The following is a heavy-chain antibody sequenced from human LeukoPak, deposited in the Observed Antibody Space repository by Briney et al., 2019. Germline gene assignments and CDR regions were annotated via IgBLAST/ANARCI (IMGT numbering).Heavy chain of an antibody. CDR3: ARGLSYFDSSGYPSRYMAV. Sequence: SQTLSLTCTVSGDSIHSGSYYWSWIRQHPGKGLEWIGYISYSGSTDYNPSLTSRLTISVDTSKNQFSLRLNSVTVADTAVYYCARGLSYFDSSGYPSRYMAVWGKGTTVTVSS. CDR2: ISYSGST. CDR1: GDSIHSGSYY. V-gene: IGHV4-31*03. D-gene: IGHD3-22*01. J-gene: IGHJ6*03.